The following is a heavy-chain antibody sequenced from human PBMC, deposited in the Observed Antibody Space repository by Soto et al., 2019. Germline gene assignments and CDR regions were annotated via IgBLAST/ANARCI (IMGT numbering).Heavy chain of an antibody. J-gene: IGHJ6*03. CDR2: ISGSGGST. Sequence: EVQVLESGGGLVQPGGSLRLSCAASGFTFSSYAMSWVRQAPGKGLEWVSAISGSGGSTYHADSVKGRFTISRDNSKNTLYLQMNSLRAEDTAVYYCAKYVMITFGGVKDYYYMDVWGKGTTVTVSS. CDR3: AKYVMITFGGVKDYYYMDV. CDR1: GFTFSSYA. D-gene: IGHD3-16*01. V-gene: IGHV3-23*01.